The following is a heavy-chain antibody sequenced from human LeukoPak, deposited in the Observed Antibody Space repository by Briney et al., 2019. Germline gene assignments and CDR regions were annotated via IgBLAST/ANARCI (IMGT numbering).Heavy chain of an antibody. J-gene: IGHJ4*02. D-gene: IGHD4/OR15-4a*01. CDR3: ARLVDGANTRVDS. CDR1: RGSISPDH. CDR2: IFYNGRA. V-gene: IGHV4-59*08. Sequence: SETLSLTCTVSRGSISPDHCAWIRQPPGKGLEWIGYIFYNGRARYNPSLEGRATLTVDMPKNQVSLKLRSVTAADTAMYYCARLVDGANTRVDSWGQGTLVTVSS.